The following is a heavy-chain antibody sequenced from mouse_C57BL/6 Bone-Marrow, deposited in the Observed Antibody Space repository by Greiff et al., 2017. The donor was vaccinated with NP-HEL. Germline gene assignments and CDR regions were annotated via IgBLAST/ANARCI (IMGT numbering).Heavy chain of an antibody. J-gene: IGHJ2*01. CDR3: ARGIYYYGSSADY. CDR1: GYTFTDYY. Sequence: VQLQQSGPVLVKPGASVKMSCKASGYTFTDYYMNWVKQSHGKSLEWIGVINPYNGGTSYNQKFKGKATLTVDKSSSTAYMELNSLTSEDSAVYYSARGIYYYGSSADYWGQGTPLTVSS. CDR2: INPYNGGT. D-gene: IGHD1-1*01. V-gene: IGHV1-19*01.